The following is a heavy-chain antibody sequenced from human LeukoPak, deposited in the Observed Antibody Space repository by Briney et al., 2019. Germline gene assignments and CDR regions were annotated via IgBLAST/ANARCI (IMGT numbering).Heavy chain of an antibody. CDR3: ATGPADFSFDY. CDR1: GYTFTSYA. J-gene: IGHJ4*02. D-gene: IGHD2-21*02. V-gene: IGHV1-2*02. CDR2: INPNSGGT. Sequence: ASVKVSCKASGYTFTSYAMNWVRQAPGQGLEWMGWINPNSGGTNYAQKFQGRVTMTRDTSISTAYMELSRLRSDDTAVYYCATGPADFSFDYWGQGTLVTVSS.